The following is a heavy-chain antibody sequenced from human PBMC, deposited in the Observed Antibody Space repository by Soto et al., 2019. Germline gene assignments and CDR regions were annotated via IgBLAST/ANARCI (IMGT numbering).Heavy chain of an antibody. V-gene: IGHV3-23*01. CDR2: ISGSGGST. Sequence: EVQLLESGGGLVQPGGSLRLSCAASGFTFSSYAMSWVRQAPGKGLEWVSAISGSGGSTYYADSVKGRFTISRDNSKNTLYLQMTSLTAEDTAVYYCAKDRLPNPSRAYWGQGTLVTVSS. CDR1: GFTFSSYA. D-gene: IGHD6-25*01. CDR3: AKDRLPNPSRAY. J-gene: IGHJ4*02.